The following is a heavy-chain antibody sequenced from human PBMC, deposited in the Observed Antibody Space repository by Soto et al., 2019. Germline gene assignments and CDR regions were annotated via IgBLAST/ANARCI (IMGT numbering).Heavy chain of an antibody. CDR1: LVTNSSYA. D-gene: IGHD2-2*01. CDR2: IIPIFGTA. V-gene: IGHV1-69*01. J-gene: IGHJ6*02. CDR3: ARDDCISTSCSADYYYGMDV. Sequence: SVNPTSKDPLVTNSSYASSSPQQSKRQGLEWMGGIIPIFGTANYAQKFQGRVTITADESTSTAYMELSSLRSEDTAVYYCARDDCISTSCSADYYYGMDVWGQGTTVTVSS.